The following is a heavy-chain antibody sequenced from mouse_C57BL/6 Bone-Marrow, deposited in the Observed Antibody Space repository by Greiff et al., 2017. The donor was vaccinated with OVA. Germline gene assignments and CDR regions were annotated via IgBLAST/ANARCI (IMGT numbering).Heavy chain of an antibody. Sequence: VKLMESDAELVKPGASVKISCKVSGYTFTDHTIHWMKQRPEQGLEWIGYIYPRDGSTKYNEKFKGKATLTADKSSRTAYMQLNSLTSEDSAVYFCAGNDGYYEGFAYWGQGTLVTVSA. J-gene: IGHJ3*01. CDR1: GYTFTDHT. CDR3: AGNDGYYEGFAY. CDR2: IYPRDGST. D-gene: IGHD2-3*01. V-gene: IGHV1-78*01.